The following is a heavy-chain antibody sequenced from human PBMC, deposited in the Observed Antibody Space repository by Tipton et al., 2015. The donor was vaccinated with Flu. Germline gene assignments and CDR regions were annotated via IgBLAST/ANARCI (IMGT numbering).Heavy chain of an antibody. Sequence: TLSLTCTVSGYSISSRYYWGWIRQPPGKGLEWIGCVYHGGTTHYNPSLKSRVTMSLDTSKNQLSLKLSSVTAADTAVYYCARLYHYNGNGYYGFDYWGRGTLVTVSS. D-gene: IGHD3-22*01. V-gene: IGHV4-38-2*02. J-gene: IGHJ4*02. CDR3: ARLYHYNGNGYYGFDY. CDR1: GYSISSRYY. CDR2: VYHGGTT.